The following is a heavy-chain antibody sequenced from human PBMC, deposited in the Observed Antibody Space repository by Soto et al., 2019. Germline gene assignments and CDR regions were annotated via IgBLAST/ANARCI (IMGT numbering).Heavy chain of an antibody. CDR1: GYTFINYH. D-gene: IGHD5-12*01. V-gene: IGHV1-18*01. Sequence: QVQLVQSGGEVKKPGASVTVCCKASGYTFINYHITWVRQAPGQGLEWMAWINTYNGMTDYAQRFQGRVTMTRDTSTSTAYMELRNLGSDDTAVYLCAKSPRGEMATDWGQGTLATVSS. J-gene: IGHJ4*02. CDR2: INTYNGMT. CDR3: AKSPRGEMATD.